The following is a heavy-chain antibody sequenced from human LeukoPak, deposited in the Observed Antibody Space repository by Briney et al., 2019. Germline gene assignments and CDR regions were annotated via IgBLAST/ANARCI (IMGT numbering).Heavy chain of an antibody. J-gene: IGHJ4*02. Sequence: ASVKVSCKASGYTFTGYHIHWVRQAPGQGLEWVGWINPNGGATNYAQNFQGRVTVTRDTAISTAYMEVRRLTSDDTAVYYCARDGAGRDNFDYWGQGTLVTVSS. CDR2: INPNGGAT. D-gene: IGHD4/OR15-4a*01. CDR1: GYTFTGYH. V-gene: IGHV1-2*02. CDR3: ARDGAGRDNFDY.